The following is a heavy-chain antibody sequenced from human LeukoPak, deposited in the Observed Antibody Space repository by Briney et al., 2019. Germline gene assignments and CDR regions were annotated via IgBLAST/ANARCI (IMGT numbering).Heavy chain of an antibody. CDR2: ISYDGSNK. Sequence: GGSLRLSCAASGFTFSSYAMHWVRQAPGKGLEWVAVISYDGSNKYYADSVKGRFTISRDNSKNTLYLQMNSLRAEDTAVYYCARERHIVVVTAIPDYWGQGTLVTVSS. V-gene: IGHV3-30*04. J-gene: IGHJ4*02. CDR1: GFTFSSYA. CDR3: ARERHIVVVTAIPDY. D-gene: IGHD2-21*02.